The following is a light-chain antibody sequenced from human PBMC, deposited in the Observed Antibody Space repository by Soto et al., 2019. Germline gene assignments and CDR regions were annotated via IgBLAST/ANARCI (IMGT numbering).Light chain of an antibody. CDR1: SSDVGGYNY. J-gene: IGLJ1*01. CDR3: SSYTTSSTLHV. V-gene: IGLV2-14*01. CDR2: EVS. Sequence: QSVLTQPASVSGSPGQSITISCTGTSSDVGGYNYVSWYQQHPGKAPKLAIYEVSSRPSDVSNRFSGSKSGNMASLTISGLQPEDEADYYCSSYTTSSTLHVFGPGTKLTVL.